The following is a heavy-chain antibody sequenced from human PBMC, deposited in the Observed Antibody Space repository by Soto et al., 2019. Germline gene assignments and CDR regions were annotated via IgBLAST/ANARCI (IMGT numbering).Heavy chain of an antibody. J-gene: IGHJ4*02. V-gene: IGHV4-59*01. D-gene: IGHD2-8*01. CDR1: GGSISSYY. CDR3: ARVMTNLNPPNKRPSYYFDY. Sequence: PSETLSLTCTVSGGSISSYYWSWIRQPPGKGLEWIGYIYYSGSTNYNPSLKSRVTISVDTSKNQFSLKLSSVTAADTAVCYCARVMTNLNPPNKRPSYYFDYWGQGTLVTVSS. CDR2: IYYSGST.